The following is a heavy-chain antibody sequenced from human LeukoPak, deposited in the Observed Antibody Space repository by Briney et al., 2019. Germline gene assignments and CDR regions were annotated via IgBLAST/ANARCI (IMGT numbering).Heavy chain of an antibody. CDR3: ARDRRGLWSPTYYCFDY. J-gene: IGHJ4*02. CDR1: GYTFTGYY. Sequence: GASVKVSCKASGYTFTGYYMHWVRQAPGQGLEWMGWINPNSGGTNYAQKFQGRVTMTRDTSISTAYMELSRLRSDDTAVYYCARDRRGLWSPTYYCFDYWGQGTLVTVSS. V-gene: IGHV1-2*02. D-gene: IGHD5-18*01. CDR2: INPNSGGT.